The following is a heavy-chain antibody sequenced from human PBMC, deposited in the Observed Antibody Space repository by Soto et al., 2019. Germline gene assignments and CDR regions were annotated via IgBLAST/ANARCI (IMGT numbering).Heavy chain of an antibody. CDR3: ATEASGVADDY. V-gene: IGHV3-7*04. J-gene: IGHJ4*02. Sequence: EVQLVESGGGLVQPGGSLRLSCAASGFTFSSSWMSWVRQVPGKGLEWVANIKGDGSEKFYVDSVKGRFTISRDNAKNSLYLQLNSLRGEDTAVYYFATEASGVADDYWGQGTLVTVSS. CDR1: GFTFSSSW. D-gene: IGHD3-3*01. CDR2: IKGDGSEK.